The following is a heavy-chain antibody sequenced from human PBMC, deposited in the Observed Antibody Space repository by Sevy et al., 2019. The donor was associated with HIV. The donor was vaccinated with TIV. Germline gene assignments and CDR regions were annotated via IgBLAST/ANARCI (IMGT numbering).Heavy chain of an antibody. CDR3: VRAVGGVHAY. V-gene: IGHV3-7*03. CDR1: GFSISSFW. J-gene: IGHJ4*02. Sequence: GGSLRLSCAASGFSISSFWMNWVRQTPGKGLEWLANINQDGSKRYFVDSVKGRFTISRDNAKNSVYLQLHSLRVEDTAVYYYVRAVGGVHAYWGQGTLVTVSS. D-gene: IGHD3-16*01. CDR2: INQDGSKR.